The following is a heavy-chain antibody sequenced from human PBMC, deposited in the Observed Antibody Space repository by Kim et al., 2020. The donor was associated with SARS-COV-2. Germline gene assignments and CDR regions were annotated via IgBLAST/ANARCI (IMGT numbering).Heavy chain of an antibody. CDR3: ARTLRWRLDY. V-gene: IGHV3-53*01. J-gene: IGHJ4*02. CDR2: FYSGGST. Sequence: GGSLRLSCSSGFSVSANYMTWVRQAPGKGLEWVSVFYSGGSTFYADSVKGRFTMSRDTTKNTVHLQMNNLIAEDTAIYYCARTLRWRLDYWGQGTLVTVS. CDR1: GFSVSANY. D-gene: IGHD3-16*01.